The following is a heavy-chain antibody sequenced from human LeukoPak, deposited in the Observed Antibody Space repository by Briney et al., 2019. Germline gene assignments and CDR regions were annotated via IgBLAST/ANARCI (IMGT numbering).Heavy chain of an antibody. V-gene: IGHV3-23*01. D-gene: IGHD1-26*01. Sequence: GGSLRLSCATSGFNFSSYWMSWVRQAPGKGLEWVSSISGSGGSTYYADSVKGRFTISRDNSKNTLYLQVNSLRAEDTAVYYCAKSSTYSGSLIDYWGQGTLVSVSS. J-gene: IGHJ4*02. CDR2: ISGSGGST. CDR3: AKSSTYSGSLIDY. CDR1: GFNFSSYW.